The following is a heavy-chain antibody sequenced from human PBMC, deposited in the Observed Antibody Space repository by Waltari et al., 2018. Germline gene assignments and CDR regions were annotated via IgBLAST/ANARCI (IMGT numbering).Heavy chain of an antibody. CDR2: INWNGGST. CDR1: GFTFDDYG. Sequence: EVQLVESGGGVVRPGGSLRLSCAASGFTFDDYGMSWVRQAPGKGLEWVSGINWNGGSTGSADPSKGRFTIPRDNPKNSLYLQMNSLRAEDTALYYCARGPGGGIALYWGQGTLVTVSS. CDR3: ARGPGGGIALY. D-gene: IGHD2-21*01. J-gene: IGHJ4*02. V-gene: IGHV3-20*04.